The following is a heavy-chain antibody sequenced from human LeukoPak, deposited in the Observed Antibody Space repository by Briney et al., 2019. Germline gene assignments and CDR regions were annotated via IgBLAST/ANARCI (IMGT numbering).Heavy chain of an antibody. J-gene: IGHJ4*02. CDR1: GGSISSYY. Sequence: SETLSLTRTVSGGSISSYYWSWIRQPPGKGLEWIGYIYYSGSTNYNPSLKSRVTISVDTSKNQFSLKLSSVTAADTAVYYCARQGEVGDYFDYWGQGTLVTVSS. D-gene: IGHD4-17*01. CDR3: ARQGEVGDYFDY. CDR2: IYYSGST. V-gene: IGHV4-59*08.